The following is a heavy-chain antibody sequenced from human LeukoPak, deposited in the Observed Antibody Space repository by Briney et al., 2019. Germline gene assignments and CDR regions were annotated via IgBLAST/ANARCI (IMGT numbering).Heavy chain of an antibody. J-gene: IGHJ6*03. CDR3: ARVGPFYYYYVDV. CDR2: FDYSGST. V-gene: IGHV4-39*01. D-gene: IGHD2-15*01. Sequence: PSETLSLTCTVSGGSISSRPYYWGWIRQPPGKGLEWLGSFDYSGSTYYKPSLKSRVTISVDTSKNQFSLKLSSVTAADTAVYYCARVGPFYYYYVDVWGKGTTVTISS. CDR1: GGSISSRPYY.